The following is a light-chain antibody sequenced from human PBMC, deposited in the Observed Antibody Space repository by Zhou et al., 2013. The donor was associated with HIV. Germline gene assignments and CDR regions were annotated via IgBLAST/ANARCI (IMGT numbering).Light chain of an antibody. Sequence: DIQMTQSPSSVSASVGDRVTITCRAYQGISSWLAWYQQKPGKAPKLLIYAASFLQSGSHQGSAAVDLGQISLSPSAACSLKILLTYYCQQTNSFPLTFGGGLRWR. V-gene: IGKV1-12*01. CDR1: QGISSW. J-gene: IGKJ4*01. CDR2: AAS. CDR3: QQTNSFPLT.